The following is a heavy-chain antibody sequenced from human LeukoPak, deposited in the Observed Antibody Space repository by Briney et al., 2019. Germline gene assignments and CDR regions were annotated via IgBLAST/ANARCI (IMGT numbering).Heavy chain of an antibody. CDR3: ARHGSSWYYFDY. J-gene: IGHJ4*02. Sequence: SETLSLTCTVSGGSISSSSYYWGWIRQPPGKGLEWIGSIYYSGSTYYNPSLKSRVTISVDTSKNQFSLKLSSVTAADTAVYYCARHGSSWYYFDYWGQGSLVTVSS. D-gene: IGHD6-13*01. CDR1: GGSISSSSYY. V-gene: IGHV4-39*01. CDR2: IYYSGST.